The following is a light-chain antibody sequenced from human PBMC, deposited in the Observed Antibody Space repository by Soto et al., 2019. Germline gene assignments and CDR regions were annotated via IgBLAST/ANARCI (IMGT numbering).Light chain of an antibody. CDR3: QHYGGLWT. V-gene: IGKV1-5*01. CDR1: QSIGNR. CDR2: DAS. Sequence: DIQMTQSPSTLSPSLGDRITISYRASQSIGNRLAWYQQKPGTAPKVLIYDASTLESGVPSRFSGSGSGTSFILTISSLQPDDFATYYCQHYGGLWTFGLGTKV. J-gene: IGKJ1*01.